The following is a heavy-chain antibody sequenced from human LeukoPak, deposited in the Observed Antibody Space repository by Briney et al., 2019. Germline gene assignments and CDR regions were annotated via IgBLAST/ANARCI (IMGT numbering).Heavy chain of an antibody. CDR1: GFTVSSNY. J-gene: IGHJ4*02. CDR2: IYSGGST. Sequence: PGGSLRLSYAASGFTVSSNYMSWVRQAPGKGLEWVSVIYSGGSTYYADSVKGRFTISRDNSKNTLYLQMNSLRAEDTAVYYCARDLTGDRGYFDYWGQGTLVTVSS. D-gene: IGHD7-27*01. CDR3: ARDLTGDRGYFDY. V-gene: IGHV3-53*01.